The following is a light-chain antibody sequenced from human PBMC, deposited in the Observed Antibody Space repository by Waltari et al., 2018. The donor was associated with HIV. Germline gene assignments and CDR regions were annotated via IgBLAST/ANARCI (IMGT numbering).Light chain of an antibody. CDR1: QSVSSSY. CDR2: GTS. J-gene: IGKJ4*01. Sequence: EIVLTQSPGTLSLSPGERATLSCRASQSVSSSYLAWYQQKPGQAPRLLIYGTSKRATGIPDRFSGSGSGTAFTLTISRLEAEDFAVYYCQQYHSSPLTFGGGTKVGIK. CDR3: QQYHSSPLT. V-gene: IGKV3-20*01.